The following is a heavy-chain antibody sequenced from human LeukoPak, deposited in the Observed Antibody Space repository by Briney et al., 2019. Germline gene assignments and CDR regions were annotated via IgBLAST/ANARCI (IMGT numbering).Heavy chain of an antibody. CDR2: ISGSGGST. CDR1: RFTFSNYG. V-gene: IGHV3-23*01. D-gene: IGHD6-19*01. CDR3: ARWDSGIAVAGYFDY. Sequence: GGSLRLSCAASRFTFSNYGMSWVRQAPGKGLESVSGISGSGGSTYYADSVKGRFTISRDNSKNTLYLQMNSLRAEDTAVYYCARWDSGIAVAGYFDYWGQGTPVTVSS. J-gene: IGHJ4*02.